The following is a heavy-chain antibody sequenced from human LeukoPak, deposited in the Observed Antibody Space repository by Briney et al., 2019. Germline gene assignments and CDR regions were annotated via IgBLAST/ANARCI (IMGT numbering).Heavy chain of an antibody. CDR2: IIPGFATP. CDR3: ARGGTLTTSYYYYYMDV. Sequence: SVKVSCKASGGTFSSYAISWVRQAPGQGLEWMGRIIPGFATPEYAQKFQGRVTITTDESTSTVYMEMSGLRSEDTALYYCARGGTLTTSYYYYYMDVRGKGTTVTVSS. CDR1: GGTFSSYA. V-gene: IGHV1-69*05. D-gene: IGHD4-11*01. J-gene: IGHJ6*03.